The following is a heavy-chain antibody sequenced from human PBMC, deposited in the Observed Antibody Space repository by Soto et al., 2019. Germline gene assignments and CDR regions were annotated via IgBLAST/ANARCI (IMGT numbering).Heavy chain of an antibody. D-gene: IGHD3-3*01. V-gene: IGHV1-3*05. CDR3: AREHDFWAGYSFDY. Sequence: QVQHVQSGAEERKPGASVKVSCRASGYTFTDYAIQWVRQAPGQRLEWMGWINSGNGNTKYSQKFQGRVTITRDTSANTAYMELRSLRSEDTAVYYCAREHDFWAGYSFDYWGQGTLVTVSS. CDR2: INSGNGNT. CDR1: GYTFTDYA. J-gene: IGHJ4*02.